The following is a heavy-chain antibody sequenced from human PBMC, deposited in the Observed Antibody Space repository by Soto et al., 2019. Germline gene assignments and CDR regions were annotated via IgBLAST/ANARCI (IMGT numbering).Heavy chain of an antibody. V-gene: IGHV4-31*03. CDR2: IYYSGST. J-gene: IGHJ6*02. CDR1: GGSISSGGYY. D-gene: IGHD4-17*01. Sequence: SETLSLTCTVSGGSISSGGYYWSWIRQRPGKGLEWIGYIYYSGSTYYNPSLKSRVTISVDTSKNQFSPKLSSVTAADTAVYYCARTTVTTYYYYGMDVWGQGTAVTVSS. CDR3: ARTTVTTYYYYGMDV.